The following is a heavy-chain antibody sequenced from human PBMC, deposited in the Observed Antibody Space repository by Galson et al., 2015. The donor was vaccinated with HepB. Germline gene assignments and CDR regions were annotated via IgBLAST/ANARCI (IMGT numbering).Heavy chain of an antibody. CDR1: GFIVSSHY. D-gene: IGHD2/OR15-2a*01. J-gene: IGHJ6*02. V-gene: IGHV3-66*01. CDR2: IFGGDST. Sequence: SLRLSCAASGFIVSSHYMTWVRQTPGRGLEWVSVIFGGDSTYYADSVKGRFTISRDNSKNTVYLQMNSLGAGDSALYYCARGLGTRFSNRWYFYGGMDVWGQGTTDIVPS. CDR3: ARGLGTRFSNRWYFYGGMDV.